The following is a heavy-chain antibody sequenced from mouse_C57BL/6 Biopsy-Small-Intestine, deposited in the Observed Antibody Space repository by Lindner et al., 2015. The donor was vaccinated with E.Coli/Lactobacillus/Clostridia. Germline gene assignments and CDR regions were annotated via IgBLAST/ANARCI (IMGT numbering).Heavy chain of an antibody. CDR3: AKGGAGESGDPTKRYYYEQ. V-gene: IGHV1-84*02. CDR2: INPNSGAT. Sequence: SVKVSCKASGYTFSDYYIHWVRQAPGQGLEWMGWINPNSGATNYPQKFQVGVTMTRDTSISTAYMELSSLKSDDTAVYYCAKGGAGESGDPTKRYYYEQWGQGTLATVSS. D-gene: IGHD2-4*01. CDR1: GYTFSDYY. J-gene: IGHJ4*01.